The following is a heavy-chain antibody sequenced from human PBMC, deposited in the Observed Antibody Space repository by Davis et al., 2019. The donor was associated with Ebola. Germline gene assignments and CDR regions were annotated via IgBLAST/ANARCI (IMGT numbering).Heavy chain of an antibody. CDR2: TYYSGST. CDR1: GGSITGSDYF. D-gene: IGHD5-12*01. J-gene: IGHJ4*02. Sequence: GSLRLSCTVSGGSITGSDYFWGWIRQPPERELEWIGSTYYSGSTYYNPSLKSRVTISVDTSKNQFSLKLSSVTAADTAVYYCARQPSGYDCVDYWGQGTLVTVSS. CDR3: ARQPSGYDCVDY. V-gene: IGHV4-39*01.